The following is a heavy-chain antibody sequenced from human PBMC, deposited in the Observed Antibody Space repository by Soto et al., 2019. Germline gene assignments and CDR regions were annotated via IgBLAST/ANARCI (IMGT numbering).Heavy chain of an antibody. CDR1: GFTFSSFA. V-gene: IGHV3-30-3*01. Sequence: GVSLSLSCAVAGFTFSSFAMSGVRQAPGKGLEWVAATSYDGSNKYYADSVKGRFIISRDNSKNTLDLLLNTLRAEDTAVYYCAGVYYGGNSVNNYWGQGTPVTVSS. CDR2: TSYDGSNK. D-gene: IGHD2-8*01. CDR3: AGVYYGGNSVNNY. J-gene: IGHJ4*02.